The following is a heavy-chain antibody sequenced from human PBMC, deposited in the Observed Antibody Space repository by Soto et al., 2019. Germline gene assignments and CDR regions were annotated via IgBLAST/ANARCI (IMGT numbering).Heavy chain of an antibody. CDR1: GFTFSSYA. CDR2: ISGSGGST. J-gene: IGHJ4*02. CDR3: AKDLRSGRIWNYGVDY. V-gene: IGHV3-23*01. D-gene: IGHD1-7*01. Sequence: GGSLRLSCAASGFTFSSYAMSWVRQAPGKGLEWVSAISGSGGSTYYADSVKGRFTISRDNSKNTLYLQMNSLRAEDTAVYYCAKDLRSGRIWNYGVDYWGQGTLVTVSS.